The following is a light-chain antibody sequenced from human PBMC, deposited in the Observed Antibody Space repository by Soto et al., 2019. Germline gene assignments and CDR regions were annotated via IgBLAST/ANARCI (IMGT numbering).Light chain of an antibody. Sequence: DIQMTQSPSTLSASVGDTVTVTCRASQSVSGWLAWYQQKPGEAPKLLIYDASALTRGVPSRFSGSGSGTKFTLTIASLQPDDFATYYCKQYETFSGTFGPGTKVEI. CDR1: QSVSGW. V-gene: IGKV1-5*01. CDR3: KQYETFSGT. CDR2: DAS. J-gene: IGKJ1*01.